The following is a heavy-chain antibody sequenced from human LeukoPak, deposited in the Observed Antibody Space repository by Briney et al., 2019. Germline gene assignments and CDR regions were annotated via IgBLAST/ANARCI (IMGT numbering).Heavy chain of an antibody. D-gene: IGHD6-13*01. J-gene: IGHJ4*01. CDR1: GFTFTDYW. CDR3: ARDGTAAGLYFDL. CDR2: IRQDGSEK. Sequence: PGGALRLSCEVSGFTFTDYWMNWVRQAPGKGPEWVASIRQDGSEKTYVDSVKGRFTISRDNTKNSLSLQLNGLRAEDTDVYYRARDGTAAGLYFDLWGQGTLVTVSS. V-gene: IGHV3-7*01.